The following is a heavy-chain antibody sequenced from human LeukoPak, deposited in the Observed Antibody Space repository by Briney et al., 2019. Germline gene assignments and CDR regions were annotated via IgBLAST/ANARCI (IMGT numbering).Heavy chain of an antibody. Sequence: GGSLRLSCAASGFTFSNFAMSWVRQAPGKGLEWVSTLSGSGFTTYYADSVKGRFTISRDNSKNTLYLQMNSLRAEDTAVYYCAKGIYSIGWSYFDYWGHGTLVTVSS. CDR2: LSGSGFTT. D-gene: IGHD6-19*01. V-gene: IGHV3-23*01. CDR3: AKGIYSIGWSYFDY. J-gene: IGHJ4*01. CDR1: GFTFSNFA.